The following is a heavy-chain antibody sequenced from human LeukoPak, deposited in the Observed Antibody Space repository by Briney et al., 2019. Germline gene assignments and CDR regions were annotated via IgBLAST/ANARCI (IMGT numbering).Heavy chain of an antibody. Sequence: GGSLRLSCAASGFTFSRYSMNWVRQAPGKGLEWVSSISISSNYIYYTDSVKGRSTISRDNAQNSLYLQMNSLRAEDTAVYYCARGSRFGVVERDAFDIWGQGTMVTVSS. CDR3: ARGSRFGVVERDAFDI. CDR2: ISISSNYI. D-gene: IGHD3-3*01. J-gene: IGHJ3*02. V-gene: IGHV3-21*01. CDR1: GFTFSRYS.